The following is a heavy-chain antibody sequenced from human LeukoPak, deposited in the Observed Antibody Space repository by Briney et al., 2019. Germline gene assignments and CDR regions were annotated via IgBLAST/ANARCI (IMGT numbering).Heavy chain of an antibody. D-gene: IGHD3-16*01. Sequence: PGGSLRLSCVASGFTFHIYAMNWVRQAPGKGLEWVSNISGSGSSTHYADSVKGRFTISRDNSKNTIYLEINSLRGEDTAVYYCAKVRCPYVRIASNWFDPWVQGTLVIVYS. CDR1: GFTFHIYA. V-gene: IGHV3-23*01. CDR3: AKVRCPYVRIASNWFDP. J-gene: IGHJ5*02. CDR2: ISGSGSST.